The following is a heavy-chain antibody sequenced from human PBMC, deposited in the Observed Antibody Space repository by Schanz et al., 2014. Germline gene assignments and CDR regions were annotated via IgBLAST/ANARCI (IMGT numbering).Heavy chain of an antibody. CDR2: ISGGGGTT. CDR3: AKTPREYCNYDNCPNWFDS. J-gene: IGHJ5*01. D-gene: IGHD2-15*01. CDR1: GFSFSSYA. Sequence: DVHLLESGGGLVQPGGSLRLSCAASGFSFSSYAMGWVRQARGKGLEWVSAISGGGGTTYYADSVKGRFTISRDNSKNTLYLQMNSLRAEDTAVYYCAKTPREYCNYDNCPNWFDSWGQGTLVTASS. V-gene: IGHV3-23*01.